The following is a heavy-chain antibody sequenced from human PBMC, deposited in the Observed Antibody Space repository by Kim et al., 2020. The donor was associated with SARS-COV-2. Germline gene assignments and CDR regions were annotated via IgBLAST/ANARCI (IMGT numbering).Heavy chain of an antibody. Sequence: ADSVKGRFTVSRDNAKETMYLQMDSLRAEDTAIYYCVRDRDSFGSSTRGDYWGQGALVTVSS. V-gene: IGHV3-11*04. CDR3: VRDRDSFGSSTRGDY. J-gene: IGHJ4*02. D-gene: IGHD2-2*01.